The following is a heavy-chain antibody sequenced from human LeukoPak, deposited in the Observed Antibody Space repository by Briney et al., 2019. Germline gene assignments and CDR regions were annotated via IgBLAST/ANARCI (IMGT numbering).Heavy chain of an antibody. CDR3: AIKWATRAFDY. J-gene: IGHJ4*02. Sequence: ASVKVSCKASGYTFISYAIHWVRQAPGKGLEWMGGFDPEDGETIYAQKFQGRVTMTEDTSTDTAYMELSSLRSEDTAVYYCAIKWATRAFDYWGQGTLVTVSS. V-gene: IGHV1-24*01. CDR1: GYTFISYA. D-gene: IGHD5-24*01. CDR2: FDPEDGET.